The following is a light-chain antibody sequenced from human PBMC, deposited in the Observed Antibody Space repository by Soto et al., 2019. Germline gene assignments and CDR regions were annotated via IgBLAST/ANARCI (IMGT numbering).Light chain of an antibody. J-gene: IGKJ2*01. Sequence: DIQMTQSPSSLSASVGDRVTITCQASQDISDYLNWYQQKSGKAPKLLIYDASNLEAGVPSRLSGSGSGTDFTFTISSLQPEDIATYYCQQYNSVPYTFGQGTTLEIK. CDR3: QQYNSVPYT. CDR1: QDISDY. CDR2: DAS. V-gene: IGKV1-33*01.